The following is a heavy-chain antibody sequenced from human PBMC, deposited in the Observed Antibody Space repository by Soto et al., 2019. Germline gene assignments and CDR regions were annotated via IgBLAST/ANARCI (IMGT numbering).Heavy chain of an antibody. V-gene: IGHV1-46*01. CDR2: IIPSGGST. J-gene: IGHJ3*02. D-gene: IGHD6-6*01. CDR1: GYTFTSYY. Sequence: ASVKVSCKASGYTFTSYYMHWVRQAPGQGLEWMGIIIPSGGSTSYAQKFQGRVTMTRDTSTSTVYMELSSLRSEDTAVYYCARVTIAARPSDAFDIWGQGTMVTVSS. CDR3: ARVTIAARPSDAFDI.